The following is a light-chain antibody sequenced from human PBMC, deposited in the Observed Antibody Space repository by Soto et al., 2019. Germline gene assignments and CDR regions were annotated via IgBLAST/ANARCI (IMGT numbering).Light chain of an antibody. V-gene: IGKV3D-7*01. CDR2: GAS. J-gene: IGKJ1*01. CDR1: QRFGSSS. Sequence: EIVFTECAAEVALCPGEGGTLSCRASQRFGSSSLAWYQQKPGQAPRLLIYGASNRATGIPDRFSGSGSETDFTLTISSLQPEDFATYYCLQHNTYPQTFGQGTKVDIK. CDR3: LQHNTYPQT.